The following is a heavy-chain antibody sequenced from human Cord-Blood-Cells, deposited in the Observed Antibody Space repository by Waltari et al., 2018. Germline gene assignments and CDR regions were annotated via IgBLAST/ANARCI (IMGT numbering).Heavy chain of an antibody. V-gene: IGHV3-30*04. CDR3: ARAGYDSSGYYFDY. CDR2: ISYDGSNK. J-gene: IGHJ4*02. D-gene: IGHD3-22*01. Sequence: QVQLVESGGGVVQPGRSLRLSCAASGFTFSSYAIHSVRQAPGKGLEWVAVISYDGSNKYYADSVKGRFTISRDNSKNTLYLQMNSLRAEDTAVYYCARAGYDSSGYYFDYWGQGTLVTVSS. CDR1: GFTFSSYA.